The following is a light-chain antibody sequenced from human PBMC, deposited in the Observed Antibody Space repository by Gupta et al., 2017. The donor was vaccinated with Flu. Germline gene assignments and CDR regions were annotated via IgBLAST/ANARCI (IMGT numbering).Light chain of an antibody. CDR3: QQYNNRPPVT. Sequence: ATLSVSPGERATLSCRASQSVSSNLAWYQRKPGQAPRLLIYGASTRATGIPARFSGSGSGTEFTLTISSLQSEDFAVYYCQQYNNRPPVTFGQGTKVEIK. J-gene: IGKJ1*01. CDR1: QSVSSN. CDR2: GAS. V-gene: IGKV3-15*01.